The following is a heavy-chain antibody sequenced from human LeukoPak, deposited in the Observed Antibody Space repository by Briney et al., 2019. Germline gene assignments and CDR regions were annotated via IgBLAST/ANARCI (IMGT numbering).Heavy chain of an antibody. V-gene: IGHV1-46*01. CDR3: APTVDGVLRFLF. CDR2: INPSGGST. CDR1: GYTFTSYY. Sequence: ASVKVSCKASGYTFTSYYMHWVRQALGQGLEWMGIINPSGGSTSYAQKFQGRVTMTRDTSTSTVYMELSSLRSEDTAVYYCAPTVDGVLRFLFWGQGTMVTVSS. D-gene: IGHD3-3*01. J-gene: IGHJ3*01.